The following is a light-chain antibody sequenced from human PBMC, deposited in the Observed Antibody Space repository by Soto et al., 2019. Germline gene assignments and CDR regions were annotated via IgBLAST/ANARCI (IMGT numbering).Light chain of an antibody. Sequence: EIVMTQSPATLSVSPGERVTLSCRASESLRTYLAWYQQKPGQAPRLLIYGASTKATSIPARFSGSGSATDFTLTISSLQSEDFAVYYCQSYNDWPFTFGQGTKLEI. CDR2: GAS. CDR3: QSYNDWPFT. CDR1: ESLRTY. V-gene: IGKV3-15*01. J-gene: IGKJ2*01.